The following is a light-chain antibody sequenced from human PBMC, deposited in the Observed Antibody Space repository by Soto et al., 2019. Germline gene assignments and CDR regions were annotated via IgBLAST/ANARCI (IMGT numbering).Light chain of an antibody. J-gene: IGKJ5*01. V-gene: IGKV3-20*01. CDR2: DAT. CDR3: QQYGNSAPIT. Sequence: EIVMTQSPATLSVSPGERATLSCRASQSVSSYLAWYQQKPGQAPRLLIYDATNRATGIPARFSGSGSGTDFTLTISRLEPEDFALYYCQQYGNSAPITFGQGTRLEI. CDR1: QSVSSY.